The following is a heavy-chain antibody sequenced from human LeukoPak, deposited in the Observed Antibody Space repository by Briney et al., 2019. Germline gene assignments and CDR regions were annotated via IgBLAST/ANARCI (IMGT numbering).Heavy chain of an antibody. CDR2: INPKSGGT. D-gene: IGHD2-2*01. Sequence: ASVKVSCKASGYTFTSYAMHWVRQAPGQGLEWMGRINPKSGGTNYAQKFQGRVTMTRDTSISTAYMELSRLRSDDTAVYYCAREKVRQSGMDVWGQGTTVTVSS. J-gene: IGHJ6*02. CDR3: AREKVRQSGMDV. V-gene: IGHV1-2*06. CDR1: GYTFTSYA.